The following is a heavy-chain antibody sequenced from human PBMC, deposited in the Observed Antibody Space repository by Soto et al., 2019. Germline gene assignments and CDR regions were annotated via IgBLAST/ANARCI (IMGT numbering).Heavy chain of an antibody. CDR1: GFSFSSYI. J-gene: IGHJ4*02. Sequence: EVQLVESGGGVVKPGGSLRLSCAASGFSFSSYIMNWVRQAPGQGLEWFSSISISSSYIYYADTVKGRFTISRDNVKNSLYLQMNSLRAEDTAVYYCARDNGSGRYSTGWYDYWGQGTLVTVSS. V-gene: IGHV3-21*01. CDR2: ISISSSYI. CDR3: ARDNGSGRYSTGWYDY. D-gene: IGHD6-19*01.